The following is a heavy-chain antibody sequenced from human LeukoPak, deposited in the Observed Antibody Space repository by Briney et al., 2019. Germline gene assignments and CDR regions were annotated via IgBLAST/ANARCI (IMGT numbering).Heavy chain of an antibody. Sequence: PGGSLRLSCAASGFTFSDYYMSWVRQAPGKGLEWVSAISGSGGSTYYADSVKGRFTISRDNSKNTLYLQMNSLRAEDTAVYYCAKDRSGSWYASWFDPWGQGTLVTVSS. J-gene: IGHJ5*02. V-gene: IGHV3-23*01. CDR2: ISGSGGST. D-gene: IGHD6-13*01. CDR3: AKDRSGSWYASWFDP. CDR1: GFTFSDYY.